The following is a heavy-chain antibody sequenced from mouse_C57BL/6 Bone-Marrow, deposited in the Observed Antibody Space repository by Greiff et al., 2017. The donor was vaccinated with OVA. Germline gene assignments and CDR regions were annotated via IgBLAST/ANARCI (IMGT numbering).Heavy chain of an antibody. D-gene: IGHD1-1*01. J-gene: IGHJ1*03. CDR2: IWRGGST. Sequence: QVQLQQSGPGLVQPSQSLSITCTVSGFSLTSYGVHWVRQSPGKGLEWLGVIWRGGSTDYNAAFMSRLSITKDNSKSQVFFKMNSLQADDTAIYDCATAFITTVVATGYFDVWGTGTTVTVSS. CDR3: ATAFITTVVATGYFDV. V-gene: IGHV2-5*01. CDR1: GFSLTSYG.